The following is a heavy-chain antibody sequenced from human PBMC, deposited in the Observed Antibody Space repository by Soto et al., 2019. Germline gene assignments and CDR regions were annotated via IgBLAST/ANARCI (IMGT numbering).Heavy chain of an antibody. Sequence: QVQLVESGGGVVQPGGSLRLSCVASGFTFSTYAIHWVRQAPGKGLEWVALVSVDGSLEYYADSVKGRSTVSRDNCKSTLYFQMNSLRPEETAFYACARRRAGSGYYCGHWGDETLVTVSS. CDR3: ARRRAGSGYYCGH. J-gene: IGHJ4*01. CDR1: GFTFSTYA. CDR2: VSVDGSLE. V-gene: IGHV3-30-3*01. D-gene: IGHD3-22*01.